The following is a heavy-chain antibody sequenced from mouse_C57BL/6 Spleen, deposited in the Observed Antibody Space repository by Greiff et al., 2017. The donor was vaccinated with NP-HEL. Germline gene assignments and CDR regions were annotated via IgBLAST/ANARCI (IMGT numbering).Heavy chain of an antibody. Sequence: DVKLVESGGGLVKPGGSLKLSCAASGFTFSDYGMHWVRQAPEKGLEWVAYISSGSSTIYYADTVKGRFTISRDNAKNTLFLQMTSLRSEDTAMYYCARDGSRRAWFAYWGQGTLVTVSA. CDR2: ISSGSSTI. D-gene: IGHD1-1*01. V-gene: IGHV5-17*01. CDR3: ARDGSRRAWFAY. J-gene: IGHJ3*01. CDR1: GFTFSDYG.